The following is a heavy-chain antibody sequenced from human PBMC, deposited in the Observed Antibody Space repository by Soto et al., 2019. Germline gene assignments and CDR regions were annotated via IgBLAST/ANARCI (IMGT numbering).Heavy chain of an antibody. CDR3: ARGEVGATNEYWFDP. J-gene: IGHJ5*02. Sequence: QVQLQESGPGLVKPSETLSLTCTVSGGSISSYYWSWIRQPPGKGLEWIGYIYYSGSTNYNPSLKSRVTISVDTSKNQFSLKLSSVTAADTAVYYCARGEVGATNEYWFDPWGQGTLVTVSS. V-gene: IGHV4-59*01. CDR1: GGSISSYY. CDR2: IYYSGST. D-gene: IGHD1-26*01.